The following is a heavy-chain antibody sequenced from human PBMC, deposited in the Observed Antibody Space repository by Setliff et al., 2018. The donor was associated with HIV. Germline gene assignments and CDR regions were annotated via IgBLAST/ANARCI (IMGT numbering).Heavy chain of an antibody. J-gene: IGHJ4*02. Sequence: SETLSLTCIVSGASISSDTWSWIRQPPGKGLQWIGFIYNSEMINYNPSLKSRVSMSLDTSKNQFSLKLTSVTAADTAVYYCARDGYYYDSSGHLAYYFDYWGQGTLVTVSS. V-gene: IGHV4-59*01. CDR1: GASISSDT. CDR2: IYNSEMI. CDR3: ARDGYYYDSSGHLAYYFDY. D-gene: IGHD3-22*01.